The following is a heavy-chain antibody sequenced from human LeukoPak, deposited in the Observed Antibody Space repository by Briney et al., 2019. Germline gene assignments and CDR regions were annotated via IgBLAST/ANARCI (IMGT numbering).Heavy chain of an antibody. V-gene: IGHV1-8*01. CDR3: ARPSSTGYYRPRYYYYMDV. CDR1: GYTFTSYD. CDR2: MHPNSGNI. D-gene: IGHD3-9*01. J-gene: IGHJ6*03. Sequence: GASVKVSCKASGYTFTSYDINWVRQATGQGLAWMGWMHPNSGNIGYAQKFQGRVTMTRNTSISTAYMELSSLRSEDTAVYYCARPSSTGYYRPRYYYYMDVWGKGTTVTVSS.